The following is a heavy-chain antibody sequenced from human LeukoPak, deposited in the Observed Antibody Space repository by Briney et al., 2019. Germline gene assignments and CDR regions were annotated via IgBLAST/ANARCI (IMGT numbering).Heavy chain of an antibody. Sequence: GASVEVSCKASGGTFSSYAISWVRQAPGQGLEWMGGIIPIFGTANYAQKFQGRVTITADESTSTAYMELSSLRSEDTAVYYCARATWPTPYYYYGMDVWGQGTTVTVSS. CDR3: ARATWPTPYYYYGMDV. J-gene: IGHJ6*02. D-gene: IGHD2-15*01. V-gene: IGHV1-69*13. CDR2: IIPIFGTA. CDR1: GGTFSSYA.